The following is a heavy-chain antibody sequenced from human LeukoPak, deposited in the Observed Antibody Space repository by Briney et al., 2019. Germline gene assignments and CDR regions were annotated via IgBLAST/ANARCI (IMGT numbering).Heavy chain of an antibody. CDR3: ARGFWGLNSSFAN. Sequence: PGGSLRLSCAASGFIFSSYWMSWVRQAPGKGLEWVANIKQDGSEKNYVDSVKGRFTISRDNAKNSLYLQMNSLRAEDTSVYYCARGFWGLNSSFANLGPGTLVT. D-gene: IGHD3-16*01. CDR1: GFIFSSYW. J-gene: IGHJ4*01. CDR2: IKQDGSEK. V-gene: IGHV3-7*01.